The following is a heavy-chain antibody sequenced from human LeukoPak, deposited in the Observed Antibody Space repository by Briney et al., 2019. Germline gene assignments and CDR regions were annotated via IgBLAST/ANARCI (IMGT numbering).Heavy chain of an antibody. CDR1: GFTFSSYA. Sequence: PGGSLILSCAASGFTFSSYAMSWVRQAPGKGLEWVSVIDSNVGTTYYADSVKGRFTISRDNSKSTLYLQMNSLRAEDTAVYFCAKRLRYGSGWYYFDYWGQGTLVTVSS. V-gene: IGHV3-23*01. J-gene: IGHJ4*02. CDR3: AKRLRYGSGWYYFDY. CDR2: IDSNVGTT. D-gene: IGHD6-19*01.